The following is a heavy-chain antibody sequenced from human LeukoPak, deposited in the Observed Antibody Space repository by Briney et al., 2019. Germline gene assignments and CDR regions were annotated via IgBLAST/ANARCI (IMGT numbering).Heavy chain of an antibody. CDR3: ARDLIAVDVWGVPLAFDI. Sequence: PSQTLSLTCTVSGGSISSGGYYWSWIRQPPGKGLEWIGYIYHSGSTYYNPSLKSRVTISVDRSKNQFSLKLSSVTAADTAVYYCARDLIAVDVWGVPLAFDIWGQGTMVTVSS. J-gene: IGHJ3*02. CDR1: GGSISSGGYY. CDR2: IYHSGST. D-gene: IGHD6-19*01. V-gene: IGHV4-30-2*01.